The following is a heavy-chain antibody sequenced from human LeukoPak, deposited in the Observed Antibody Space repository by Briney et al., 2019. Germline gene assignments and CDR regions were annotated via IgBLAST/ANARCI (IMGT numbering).Heavy chain of an antibody. J-gene: IGHJ6*04. D-gene: IGHD5-18*01. CDR1: GGSISSSSYY. Sequence: PSETLSLTCTVSGGSISSSSYYWGWIRQPPGKGLEWIGSIYYSGSTNYNPSLKSRVTISVDTSKNQFSLKVSSVTAADTAVYYCARSRIQLISTGARYGMDVWGKGTTVTVSS. V-gene: IGHV4-39*07. CDR2: IYYSGST. CDR3: ARSRIQLISTGARYGMDV.